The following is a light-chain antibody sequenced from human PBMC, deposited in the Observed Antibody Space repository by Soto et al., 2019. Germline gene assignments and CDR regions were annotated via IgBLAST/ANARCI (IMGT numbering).Light chain of an antibody. CDR3: QQHHNWPLYT. CDR2: GAS. V-gene: IGKV3-15*01. CDR1: QSVRSN. Sequence: EIVMTQSPATLSVSPGERATLSCRASQSVRSNLAWYQQKPGQAPRLLIYGASTRATGIPARFSGSGSGTEFTLTISSLQPEDFAVYYCQQHHNWPLYTFGQGTTLEIK. J-gene: IGKJ2*01.